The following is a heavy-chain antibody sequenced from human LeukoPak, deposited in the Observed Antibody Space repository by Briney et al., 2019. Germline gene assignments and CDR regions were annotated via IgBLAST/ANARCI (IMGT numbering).Heavy chain of an antibody. D-gene: IGHD2-2*02. CDR1: GGTFSSYA. V-gene: IGHV1-69*13. CDR3: ARQNFVVVVPAAIGGGWFDP. J-gene: IGHJ5*02. CDR2: IIPIFGTA. Sequence: GASVKVSCKASGGTFSSYAISWVRQAPGQGLEWMGGIIPIFGTANYAQKFQGRVTITADESTSTAYMELSSLRSEDTAVYYCARQNFVVVVPAAIGGGWFDPWGQGTLVTVSS.